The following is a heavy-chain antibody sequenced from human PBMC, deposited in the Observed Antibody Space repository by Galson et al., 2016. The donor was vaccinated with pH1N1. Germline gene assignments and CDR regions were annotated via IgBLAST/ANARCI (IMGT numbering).Heavy chain of an antibody. CDR3: AREVGGRSSY. D-gene: IGHD6-19*01. Sequence: SLRLSCTASGFDFNNYWMNWVRQAPGKGLEWVASIKEDGSEKLYGDSVKGRFTISRDNAKNSLYLRMNSLRVEDTSVYFCAREVGGRSSYWGQGALVTVSS. V-gene: IGHV3-7*01. CDR2: IKEDGSEK. CDR1: GFDFNNYW. J-gene: IGHJ4*02.